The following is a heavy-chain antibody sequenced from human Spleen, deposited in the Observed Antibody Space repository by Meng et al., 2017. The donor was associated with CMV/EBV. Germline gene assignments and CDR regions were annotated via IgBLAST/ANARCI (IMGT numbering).Heavy chain of an antibody. D-gene: IGHD6-13*01. CDR1: GYTFTGYF. V-gene: IGHV1-2*02. CDR2: INPNSGGS. J-gene: IGHJ4*02. Sequence: ASVKVSCKASGYTFTGYFIHWVRQAPGQGLEWMGWINPNSGGSNSAQKFQGRVTMTRDTSINTTYMELSRLTSDDTAVYYCARVRTVFGIAAAGGGFVYWGQGTLVTVSS. CDR3: ARVRTVFGIAAAGGGFVY.